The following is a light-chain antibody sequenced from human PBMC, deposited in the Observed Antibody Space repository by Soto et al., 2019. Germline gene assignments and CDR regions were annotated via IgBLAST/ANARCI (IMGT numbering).Light chain of an antibody. J-gene: IGKJ1*01. CDR1: QTVNTY. CDR3: QQGYSNPWT. CDR2: AAS. V-gene: IGKV1-39*01. Sequence: DIPMTQSPSSLSASIGDRVTITCRASQTVNTYLHWYQQKPGKAPKLLIYAASNLQSGVPSRFSGSGSGTNFTLSLNSLQPEDFATYYCQQGYSNPWTFGQGTKVEIK.